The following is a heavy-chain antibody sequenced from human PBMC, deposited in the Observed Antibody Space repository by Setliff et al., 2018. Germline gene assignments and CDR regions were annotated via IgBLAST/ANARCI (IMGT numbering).Heavy chain of an antibody. CDR1: GGSFSSSDDY. J-gene: IGHJ6*03. V-gene: IGHV4-39*01. CDR3: ARQKYWSGYYGEGYYYYMDV. CDR2: ISYSGRN. Sequence: PSETLSLTCNVSGGSFSSSDDYRGWIRQPPGKGPEWLGSISYSGRNHYSPSLKSRVTIFADTSKNQFSLLLNSVTAADTAVYYCARQKYWSGYYGEGYYYYMDVWGKGTTVTVS. D-gene: IGHD3-3*01.